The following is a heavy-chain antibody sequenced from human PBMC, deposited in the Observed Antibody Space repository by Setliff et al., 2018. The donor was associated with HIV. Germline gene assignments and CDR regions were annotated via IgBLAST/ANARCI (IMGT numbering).Heavy chain of an antibody. CDR3: ARDCRVGWVFTYGMDV. J-gene: IGHJ6*02. D-gene: IGHD6-13*01. V-gene: IGHV3-NL1*01. CDR1: GFSFSRYG. Sequence: PGGSLRLSCAVSGFSFSRYGMHWVRQAPGRGLEWVSVINGGTTTYYADPVKGRFTISRDNSKNTLSLQMNSLRPEDTAVYYCARDCRVGWVFTYGMDVWGQGTLVTVSS. CDR2: INGGTTT.